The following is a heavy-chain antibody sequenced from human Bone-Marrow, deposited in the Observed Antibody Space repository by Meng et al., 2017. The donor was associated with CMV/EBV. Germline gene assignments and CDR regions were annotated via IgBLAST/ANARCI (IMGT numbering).Heavy chain of an antibody. CDR2: ISAYNGNT. D-gene: IGHD6-19*01. J-gene: IGHJ4*02. Sequence: ASVKVSCKASGYTFTNNAISWVRQAPGQGLEWMGWISAYNGNTDYAQKLQGRVTMTTDTSTSTAYMELSRLRSDDTAVYYCARTVSRDQWLALPHWGQGTLVTVSS. CDR1: GYTFTNNA. CDR3: ARTVSRDQWLALPH. V-gene: IGHV1-18*01.